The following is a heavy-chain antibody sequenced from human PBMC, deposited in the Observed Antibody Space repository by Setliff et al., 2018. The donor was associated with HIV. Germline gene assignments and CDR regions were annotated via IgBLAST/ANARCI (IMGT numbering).Heavy chain of an antibody. V-gene: IGHV4-31*03. D-gene: IGHD3-3*01. J-gene: IGHJ6*03. Sequence: SETLSLTCNVSGASFSSGGYYWSWIRQHPGKGLEWIGYMSYSGSTFYKSSLKSRVTMSIDTSKNQLSLMLSPVTAADTAVYYCARATYTLQFLKWSPDSSLYYYYMDVWGKGTTVTVSS. CDR2: MSYSGST. CDR1: GASFSSGGYY. CDR3: ARATYTLQFLKWSPDSSLYYYYMDV.